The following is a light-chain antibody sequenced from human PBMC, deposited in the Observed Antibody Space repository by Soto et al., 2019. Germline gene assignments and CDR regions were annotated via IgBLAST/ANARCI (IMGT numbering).Light chain of an antibody. CDR1: QRISSY. CDR3: QQSYSAPRT. Sequence: DIPMTQSPSSLSASVGDRVTITCRASQRISSYLNWYQHKPGKAPKILIYAVSNLQSGVPSRFRGSGSGTDFTLTISSLQPEDFATYSCQQSYSAPRTFGQGTKVEI. V-gene: IGKV1-39*01. J-gene: IGKJ1*01. CDR2: AVS.